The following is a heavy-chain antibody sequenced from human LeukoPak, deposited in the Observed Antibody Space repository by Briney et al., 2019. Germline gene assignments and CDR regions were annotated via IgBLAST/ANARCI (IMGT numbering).Heavy chain of an antibody. CDR2: IYTSGGF. J-gene: IGHJ4*02. CDR3: AGGANFFDY. V-gene: IGHV4-4*07. Sequence: SETLFLTCTVSGGPISPYSWSWIRQPAGKGLEWIGHIYTSGGFNYNPSLRSRLTMSVDTSKNQFSLKLNSVAAADTAVYYCAGGANFFDYWGQGTLVTVSS. CDR1: GGPISPYS. D-gene: IGHD1-26*01.